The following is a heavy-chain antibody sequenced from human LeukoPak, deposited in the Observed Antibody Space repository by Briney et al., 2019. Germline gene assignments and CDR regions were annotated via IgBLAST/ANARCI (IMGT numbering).Heavy chain of an antibody. CDR2: INPNSGGT. D-gene: IGHD3-22*01. V-gene: IGHV1-2*02. J-gene: IGHJ4*02. Sequence: ASVKVSCKASGYTFTGYYMHWVRQAPGQGLEWMGWINPNSGGTDYAQKFQGRVTMTRDTSISTAYMELSRLRSDDTAVYYCARGLTYQDSSGYHYFDYWGQGTLVTVSS. CDR3: ARGLTYQDSSGYHYFDY. CDR1: GYTFTGYY.